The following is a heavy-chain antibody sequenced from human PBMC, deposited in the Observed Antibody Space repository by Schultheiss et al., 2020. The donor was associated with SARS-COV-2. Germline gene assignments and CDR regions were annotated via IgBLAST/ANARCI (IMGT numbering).Heavy chain of an antibody. J-gene: IGHJ5*02. Sequence: SETLSLTCTVSGGSISSYYWSWIRQPPGKGLEWIGEIYQSGSTYYNPSLKSRVTISVDTSKNQFSLKLSSVTAADTAVYYCARVAVGGGNWFDPWGQGTLVTVSS. CDR1: GGSISSYY. CDR3: ARVAVGGGNWFDP. D-gene: IGHD2-2*01. CDR2: IYQSGST. V-gene: IGHV4-59*12.